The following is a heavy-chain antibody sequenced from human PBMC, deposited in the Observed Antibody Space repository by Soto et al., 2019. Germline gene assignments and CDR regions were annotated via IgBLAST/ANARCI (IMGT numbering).Heavy chain of an antibody. J-gene: IGHJ6*02. D-gene: IGHD6-13*01. V-gene: IGHV3-23*01. Sequence: PGGSLRLSCAASGFTFSSYAMSWVRQAPGKGLEWVSAISGSGGSTYYADSVKGRFTISRDNSKNTLYLQMNSLRAEDTAVYYCATDSSSWDDYYYYYGMDVWGQGTTVTVSS. CDR1: GFTFSSYA. CDR3: ATDSSSWDDYYYYYGMDV. CDR2: ISGSGGST.